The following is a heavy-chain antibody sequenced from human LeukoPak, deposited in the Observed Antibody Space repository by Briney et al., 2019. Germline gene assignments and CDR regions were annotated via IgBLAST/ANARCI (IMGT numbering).Heavy chain of an antibody. CDR1: GFTLTIYA. J-gene: IGHJ5*02. V-gene: IGHV3-23*01. CDR3: AKDRYDSSGFNWFDP. D-gene: IGHD3-22*01. CDR2: ISVSGGRT. Sequence: GSLRLSCAASGFTLTIYAMSWVRHTPGKGLEWVSAISVSGGRTYYADSVKGRFTISRDNSKNTLYLQMNSLRAEDTAVYYCAKDRYDSSGFNWFDPWGQGTLVTVSS.